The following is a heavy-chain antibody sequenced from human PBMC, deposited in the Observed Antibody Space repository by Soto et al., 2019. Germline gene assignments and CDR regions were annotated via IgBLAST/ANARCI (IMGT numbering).Heavy chain of an antibody. Sequence: GASVKVSCKASGYTFTGYYMYWVRQAPGQGLEWMGWINPNSGGTNYAQKFQGRVTMTRDTSISTAYMELSRLRSDDTAVYYCAREFPRGIAAAGPRKYFQHWGQGTLVTVSS. J-gene: IGHJ1*01. CDR1: GYTFTGYY. CDR2: INPNSGGT. V-gene: IGHV1-2*02. CDR3: AREFPRGIAAAGPRKYFQH. D-gene: IGHD6-13*01.